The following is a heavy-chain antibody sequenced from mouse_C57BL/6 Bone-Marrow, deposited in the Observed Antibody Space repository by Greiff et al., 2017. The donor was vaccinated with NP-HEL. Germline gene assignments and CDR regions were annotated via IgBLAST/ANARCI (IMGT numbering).Heavy chain of an antibody. CDR2: IHPNSGST. CDR3: ARGGLRRRLYWYFDV. J-gene: IGHJ1*03. V-gene: IGHV1-64*01. Sequence: QVQLQQPGAELVKPGASVKLSCKASGYTFTSYWIHWVKQRPGQGLEWIGMIHPNSGSTNYNEKFKSKATLTVDKSSSTAYMQLSSLTSEDSAVYYCARGGLRRRLYWYFDVWGTGTTVTVSS. D-gene: IGHD2-4*01. CDR1: GYTFTSYW.